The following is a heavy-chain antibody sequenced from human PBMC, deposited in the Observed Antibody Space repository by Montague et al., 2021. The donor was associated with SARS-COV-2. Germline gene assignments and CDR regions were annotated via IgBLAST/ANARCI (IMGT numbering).Heavy chain of an antibody. CDR2: IYHSGTT. CDR3: ARSRANVPSRPGFDY. V-gene: IGHV4-38-2*02. D-gene: IGHD6-6*01. CDR1: GFSIGSGDY. J-gene: IGHJ4*02. Sequence: SETLSLTCTVSGFSIGSGDYWGWIRQPPGKGLGWIGSIYHSGTTYYNPSLQSRLTMSIDTSTNQFSLTLTSVTAADTAVYYCARSRANVPSRPGFDYWGQGALVTVSS.